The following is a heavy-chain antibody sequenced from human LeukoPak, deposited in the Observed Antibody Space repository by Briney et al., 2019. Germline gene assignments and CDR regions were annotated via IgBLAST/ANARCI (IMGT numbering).Heavy chain of an antibody. CDR3: AKNRGFRGVIVVPPLDF. Sequence: PGGSLTLSCAASGFPFSSYPMSWVRQAPGKGLEWVSSISSSAGNTYYADSVKGRFTISRDYSKNTLYLQMNSLSAEDTAIYYCAKNRGFRGVIVVPPLDFWGQGTLVTVSS. J-gene: IGHJ4*02. CDR1: GFPFSSYP. V-gene: IGHV3-23*01. D-gene: IGHD3-16*02. CDR2: ISSSAGNT.